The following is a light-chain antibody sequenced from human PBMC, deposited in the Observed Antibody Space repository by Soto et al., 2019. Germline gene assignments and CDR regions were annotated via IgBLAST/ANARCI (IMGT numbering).Light chain of an antibody. CDR2: SAS. CDR1: QPINSN. V-gene: IGKV3-15*01. J-gene: IGKJ4*01. CDR3: QQYNSSNSLT. Sequence: EVVLTQSTATLSVSPGERATLSCRASQPINSNLAWYRQNPGQAPRLVIYSASTRATGIPASFSVSGSGSDFTITISSLQSEDIGIYYCQQYNSSNSLTFSGDKRVEIK.